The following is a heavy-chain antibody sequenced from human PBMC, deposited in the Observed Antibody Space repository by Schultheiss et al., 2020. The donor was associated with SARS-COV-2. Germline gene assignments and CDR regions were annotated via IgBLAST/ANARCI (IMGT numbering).Heavy chain of an antibody. D-gene: IGHD6-6*01. J-gene: IGHJ4*02. CDR1: GGSISSSSYY. V-gene: IGHV4-39*01. Sequence: SETLSLTCTVSGGSISSSSYYWGWIRQPPGKGLEWIGSIYYSGSTNYNPSLKSRVTISVDTSKNQFSLKLSSVTAADTAVYYCARHVVAAGPSFDYWGQGTLVTVSS. CDR2: IYYSGST. CDR3: ARHVVAAGPSFDY.